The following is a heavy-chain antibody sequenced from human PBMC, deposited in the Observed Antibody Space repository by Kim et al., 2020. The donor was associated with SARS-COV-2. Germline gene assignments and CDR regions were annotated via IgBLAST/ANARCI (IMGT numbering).Heavy chain of an antibody. Sequence: ASVKVSCKASGYTFTTYGMHWVRQAPGQRLEWIGWINVGNGNTKYSEKFQGRVTITRDTSASTAYMELSSLRSEDTAVYYCARDQGVGDYWGQGALVTVSS. D-gene: IGHD1-26*01. CDR3: ARDQGVGDY. CDR2: INVGNGNT. CDR1: GYTFTTYG. V-gene: IGHV1-3*01. J-gene: IGHJ4*02.